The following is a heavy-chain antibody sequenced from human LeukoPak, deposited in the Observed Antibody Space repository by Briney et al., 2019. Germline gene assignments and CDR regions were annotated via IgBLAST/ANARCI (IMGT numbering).Heavy chain of an antibody. J-gene: IGHJ5*02. D-gene: IGHD6-19*01. Sequence: GGSLRLSCAASGFTFSSYWMSWVRQAPGKGLEWVANIKEDGSERCYVDSVKGRFSISRDNAKRSLYLQMNSLRAEDTAVYYCARTPIEYASDWYNWFDPWGQGTLVTVSS. V-gene: IGHV3-7*05. CDR2: IKEDGSER. CDR3: ARTPIEYASDWYNWFDP. CDR1: GFTFSSYW.